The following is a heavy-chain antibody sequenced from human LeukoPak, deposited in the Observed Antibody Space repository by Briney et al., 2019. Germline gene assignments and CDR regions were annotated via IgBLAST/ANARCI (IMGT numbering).Heavy chain of an antibody. CDR3: ARDLVSSGFFGY. CDR2: INWNGGST. J-gene: IGHJ4*02. V-gene: IGHV3-20*04. CDR1: GFTFYDYG. Sequence: GGSLRLSCAASGFTFYDYGMSWVRHAPGKGLEWVSGINWNGGSTGYADSVKGRFTISRDNAKNSLYLQMNSLRAEDTALYYCARDLVSSGFFGYWGQGTLVTVSS. D-gene: IGHD6-19*01.